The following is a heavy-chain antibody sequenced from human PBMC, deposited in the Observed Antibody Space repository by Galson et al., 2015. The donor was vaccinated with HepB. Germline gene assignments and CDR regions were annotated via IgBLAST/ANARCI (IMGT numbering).Heavy chain of an antibody. CDR2: IEWDAEK. D-gene: IGHD7-27*01. CDR3: ARTNNWGDAFDI. V-gene: IGHV2-70*04. CDR1: EVSLSTRGVR. Sequence: PALVKPTQTLTLTCTFPEVSLSTRGVRVNWIRQPPGKALAWLARIEWDAEKLYRASLKTRLTISKDTSENQVVLTMTNMDSVDTGTYYCARTNNWGDAFDIWGQGTMLTVSS. J-gene: IGHJ3*02.